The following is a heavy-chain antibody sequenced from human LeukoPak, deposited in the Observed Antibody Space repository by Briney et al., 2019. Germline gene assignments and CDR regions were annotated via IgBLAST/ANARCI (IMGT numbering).Heavy chain of an antibody. CDR3: ARNQKGTIIGVFGNGANYYFDY. CDR2: ISAYNGNT. V-gene: IGHV1-18*01. CDR1: GYTFTSYG. J-gene: IGHJ4*02. D-gene: IGHD3-3*01. Sequence: ASVKVSCKASGYTFTSYGISWVRQAPGQGLEWMGWISAYNGNTNYAQKLQGRVTMTTDTSTSTAYMELRSLRSDDTAVYYCARNQKGTIIGVFGNGANYYFDYWGQGTLVTVSS.